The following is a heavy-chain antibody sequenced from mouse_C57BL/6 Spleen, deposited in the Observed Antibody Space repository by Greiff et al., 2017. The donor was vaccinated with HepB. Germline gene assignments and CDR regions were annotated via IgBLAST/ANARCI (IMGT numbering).Heavy chain of an antibody. CDR3: ARHCDYDAGTS. J-gene: IGHJ3*01. CDR1: GYTFTSYW. CDR2: IDPSDSYT. Sequence: QVQLQQPGAELVRPGPSVKLSCKASGYTFTSYWMHWVKQRPGQGLEWIGVIDPSDSYTNYNQKFKGKATLTVDTSSSTAYMQLSSLTSEDSAVYYCARHCDYDAGTSWGQGTLVTVSA. D-gene: IGHD2-4*01. V-gene: IGHV1-59*01.